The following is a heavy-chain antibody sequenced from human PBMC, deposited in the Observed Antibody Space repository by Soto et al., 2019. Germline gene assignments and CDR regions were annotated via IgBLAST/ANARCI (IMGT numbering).Heavy chain of an antibody. D-gene: IGHD6-19*01. J-gene: IGHJ1*01. Sequence: PSETLSLTCTVSGGSISSYYWSWIRQPPGKGLEWIGYIYYSGSTNYNPSLQSRVTISVATSKNHYSLPLRPVTPATPAVSTSARLSSGWYMKYFQHWGQGTLVTVSS. CDR1: GGSISSYY. V-gene: IGHV4-59*08. CDR3: ARLSSGWYMKYFQH. CDR2: IYYSGST.